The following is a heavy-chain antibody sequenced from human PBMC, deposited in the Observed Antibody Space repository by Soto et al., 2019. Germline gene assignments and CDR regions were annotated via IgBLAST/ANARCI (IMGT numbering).Heavy chain of an antibody. CDR2: IYYTGST. D-gene: IGHD3-10*01. Sequence: GTRSRTCTVSGGPLRSHWGSGIRQPPGKGLEWIGYIYYTGSTNYNPSLKSRVTISLAASKNQFSLNLKSATAADTAVYYCARGPGASGAYHYFFDYWGPGTLVTVSS. J-gene: IGHJ4*02. CDR3: ARGPGASGAYHYFFDY. CDR1: GGPLRSHW. V-gene: IGHV4-59*11.